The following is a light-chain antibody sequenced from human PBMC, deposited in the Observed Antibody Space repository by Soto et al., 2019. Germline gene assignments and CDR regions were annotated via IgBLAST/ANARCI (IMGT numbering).Light chain of an antibody. CDR1: QDISDY. J-gene: IGKJ4*01. V-gene: IGKV1-9*01. CDR2: AAS. CDR3: QQLNSYPLT. Sequence: DIQLTHSPSFLSASVGDIVTITCRASQDISDYLAWYQQRPGKAPKLLIYAASTLQSGVPSRFSGSGSGTEFTLTISSLQPEDFATYSCQQLNSYPLTFGGGTKVDIK.